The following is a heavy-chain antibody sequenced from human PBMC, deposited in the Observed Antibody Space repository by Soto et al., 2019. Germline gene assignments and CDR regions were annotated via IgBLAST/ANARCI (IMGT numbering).Heavy chain of an antibody. Sequence: ASVKVSCKASGYTFTGYYMHWVRQAPGQGLEWMGWINPNSGGTNYAQKFQGWVTMTRDTSISTAYMELSRLRSDDTAVYYCGRGPENYDSDSSGYSVYFDYWRQXPLVTVSS. J-gene: IGHJ4*02. CDR3: GRGPENYDSDSSGYSVYFDY. D-gene: IGHD3-22*01. CDR1: GYTFTGYY. V-gene: IGHV1-2*04. CDR2: INPNSGGT.